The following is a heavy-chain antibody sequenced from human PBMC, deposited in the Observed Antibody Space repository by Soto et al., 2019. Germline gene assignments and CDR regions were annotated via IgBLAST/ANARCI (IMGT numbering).Heavy chain of an antibody. Sequence: SETLSLTCTVSGGSFSGYYWSWIRQPPGKGLEWIGEINHSGSTNYNPSLKSRVTISVDTSKNQFSLKLSSVTAADTAVYYCARGQEDIVVVVDAFDIWGQGTMVTVSS. J-gene: IGHJ3*02. V-gene: IGHV4-34*01. D-gene: IGHD2-15*01. CDR1: GGSFSGYY. CDR3: ARGQEDIVVVVDAFDI. CDR2: INHSGST.